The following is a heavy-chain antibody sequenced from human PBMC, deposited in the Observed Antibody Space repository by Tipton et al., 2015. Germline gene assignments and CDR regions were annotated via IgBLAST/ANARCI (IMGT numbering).Heavy chain of an antibody. Sequence: TLSLTCTVSGGSVSTSNYYWGWIRQSPGKGLERIGYISYSGSTHYNPSLKSRITISLNTSKNQFSLKMSSVTAADTAVYFCARDLEHGMDVWGQGTTVTVS. V-gene: IGHV4-61*01. CDR3: ARDLEHGMDV. J-gene: IGHJ6*02. CDR2: ISYSGST. CDR1: GGSVSTSNYY.